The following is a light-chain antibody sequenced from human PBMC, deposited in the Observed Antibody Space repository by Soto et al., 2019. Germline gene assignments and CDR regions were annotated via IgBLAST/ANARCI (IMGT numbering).Light chain of an antibody. J-gene: IGKJ4*01. Sequence: EIVMTQSPATLSASPGEGATLSCKASQNVYNNLAWYQQRPGQPPRLLIYDASTRATGISARFSGSGYGTEFTLTISSLQSEDFAVYFCQQCRNWPITFGGGTKVDIK. CDR3: QQCRNWPIT. CDR1: QNVYNN. CDR2: DAS. V-gene: IGKV3-15*01.